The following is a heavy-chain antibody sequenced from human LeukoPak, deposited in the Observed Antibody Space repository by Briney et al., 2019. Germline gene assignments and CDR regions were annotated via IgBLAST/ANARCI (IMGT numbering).Heavy chain of an antibody. CDR2: INHSGST. J-gene: IGHJ6*03. Sequence: SETLSLTCAVYGGSFSGYYWSWIRQPPGKGLEWIGEINHSGSTNYNPSLKSRVTISVDTSKNQFSLKLSSVTAADTAVYYCARGAMTTTLFTDYYYMDVWGKGTTVTISS. CDR3: ARGAMTTTLFTDYYYMDV. V-gene: IGHV4-34*01. CDR1: GGSFSGYY. D-gene: IGHD4-17*01.